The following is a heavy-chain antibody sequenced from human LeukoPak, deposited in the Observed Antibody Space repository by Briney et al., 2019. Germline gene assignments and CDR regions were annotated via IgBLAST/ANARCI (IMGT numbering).Heavy chain of an antibody. CDR2: IYHSGST. J-gene: IGHJ4*02. V-gene: IGHV4-38-2*01. CDR1: AYSISSGYF. Sequence: SETLSLTCAVSAYSISSGYFWGWIRQSPGKGLEWIGSIYHSGSTYYNPSLKSRVTISVDTSKNQFSLKLSSVTAADTAVYYCTGKYYYDSSGYYYVDYWGQGTLVTVSS. CDR3: TGKYYYDSSGYYYVDY. D-gene: IGHD3-22*01.